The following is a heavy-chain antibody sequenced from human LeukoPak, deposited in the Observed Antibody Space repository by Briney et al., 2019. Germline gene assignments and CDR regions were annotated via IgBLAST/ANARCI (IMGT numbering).Heavy chain of an antibody. D-gene: IGHD4-17*01. Sequence: PGGSLRLSCAASGFTFSSYAMSWVRQAPGKGLEWVSAISGSGGSTYYADSVKGRFTISRDNSKNTLYLQMNSLRAEDTAVYYCAKVDGDPPGLGVYFDYWAQGTLVTVSS. CDR2: ISGSGGST. CDR1: GFTFSSYA. V-gene: IGHV3-23*01. CDR3: AKVDGDPPGLGVYFDY. J-gene: IGHJ4*02.